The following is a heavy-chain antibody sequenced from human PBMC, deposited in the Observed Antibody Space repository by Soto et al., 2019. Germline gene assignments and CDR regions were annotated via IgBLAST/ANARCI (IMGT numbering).Heavy chain of an antibody. J-gene: IGHJ5*02. CDR2: ISAYNGNT. CDR3: ARDGHLGELSLSWFDP. CDR1: GYTFTSYG. V-gene: IGHV1-18*01. D-gene: IGHD3-16*02. Sequence: QVQLVQSGAEVKKPGASVKVSRKASGYTFTSYGISWVRQAPGQGLEWMGWISAYNGNTNYAQKLQGRVTMTTDTSTSAAYMELRSLRSDDTAVYYCARDGHLGELSLSWFDPWGQGTPGHRLL.